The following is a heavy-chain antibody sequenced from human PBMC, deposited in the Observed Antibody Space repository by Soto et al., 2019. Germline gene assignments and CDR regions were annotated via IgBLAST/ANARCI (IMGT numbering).Heavy chain of an antibody. CDR3: ASHTAATATWFDP. V-gene: IGHV1-69*06. D-gene: IGHD6-25*01. CDR1: GGTFSSYA. Sequence: QVQLVQSGAEVKKPGSSVKVSCKASGGTFSSYAISWVRQAPGQGLEWMGGIIPILGTANYAPKFQGRVTITADKSTSTAYMELSSLRSEDTAVYYCASHTAATATWFDPWGQGTLVTVSS. J-gene: IGHJ5*02. CDR2: IIPILGTA.